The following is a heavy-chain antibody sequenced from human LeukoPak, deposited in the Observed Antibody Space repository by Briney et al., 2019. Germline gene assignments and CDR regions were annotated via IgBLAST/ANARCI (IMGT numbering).Heavy chain of an antibody. Sequence: GESLKISCKGSGYSFNTYWIGWVRQMPGKGPEWMGIIDPDDSDSRYSPSFQGQVTIAADKSINTAYLQWSSLKASDTAMYYCARTDFWSGYFDYWGQGTLVTVSS. CDR3: ARTDFWSGYFDY. CDR1: GYSFNTYW. CDR2: IDPDDSDS. J-gene: IGHJ4*02. D-gene: IGHD3-3*01. V-gene: IGHV5-51*01.